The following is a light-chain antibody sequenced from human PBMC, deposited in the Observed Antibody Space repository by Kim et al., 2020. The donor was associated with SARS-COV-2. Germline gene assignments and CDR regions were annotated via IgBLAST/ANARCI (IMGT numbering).Light chain of an antibody. CDR3: SSYTSSNTLV. CDR2: DVS. Sequence: GQSITISCTGTSSDVGGYTYVSWYQQHPGQAPKLMIYDVSNRPSGVSNRFSGSKSGNTASLTISGLQAEDEADYYCSSYTSSNTLVFGGGTQLTVL. J-gene: IGLJ3*02. V-gene: IGLV2-14*03. CDR1: SSDVGGYTY.